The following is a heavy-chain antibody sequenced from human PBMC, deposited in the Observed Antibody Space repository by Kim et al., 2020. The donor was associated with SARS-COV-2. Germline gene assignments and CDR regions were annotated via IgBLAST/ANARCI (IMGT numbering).Heavy chain of an antibody. CDR2: IIPIFGTA. J-gene: IGHJ6*02. CDR3: ARGRGCSSTSCYSGGYYYYYYGMDV. Sequence: SVKVSCKASGGTFSSYAISWVRQAPGQGLEWMGGIIPIFGTANYAQKFQGRVTITADESTSTAYMELSSLRSEDTAVYYCARGRGCSSTSCYSGGYYYYYYGMDVWGQGTTVTVSS. CDR1: GGTFSSYA. V-gene: IGHV1-69*13. D-gene: IGHD2-2*02.